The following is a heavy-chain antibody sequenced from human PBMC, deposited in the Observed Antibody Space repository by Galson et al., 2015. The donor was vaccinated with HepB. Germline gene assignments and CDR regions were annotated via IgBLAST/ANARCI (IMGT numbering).Heavy chain of an antibody. CDR1: GASISSYY. CDR3: ARFGAVPVATYHYYYMDV. CDR2: ISDSGST. V-gene: IGHV4-59*01. D-gene: IGHD2-2*01. J-gene: IGHJ6*03. Sequence: ETLSLTCSVSGASISSYYWSWIRLPPGGGLEYIGYISDSGSTNYSPSLKSRVTISVDTSKNQFSLKLTSVTAADTAVYYCARFGAVPVATYHYYYMDVWGKGTTVTVSS.